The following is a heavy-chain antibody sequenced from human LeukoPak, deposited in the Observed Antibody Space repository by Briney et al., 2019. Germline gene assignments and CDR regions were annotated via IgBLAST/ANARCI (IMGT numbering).Heavy chain of an antibody. V-gene: IGHV1-69*05. CDR3: ARAAAGTPRVEYFQH. CDR1: GGTFSSYA. CDR2: IIPIFGTA. J-gene: IGHJ1*01. Sequence: SVKVSCKASGGTFSSYAISWVRQAPGQGLEWMGRIIPIFGTANYAQKFQGRVTITTDESTSTAYMELSSLRSEDTAVYYCARAAAGTPRVEYFQHWGQGTLVTVSS. D-gene: IGHD6-13*01.